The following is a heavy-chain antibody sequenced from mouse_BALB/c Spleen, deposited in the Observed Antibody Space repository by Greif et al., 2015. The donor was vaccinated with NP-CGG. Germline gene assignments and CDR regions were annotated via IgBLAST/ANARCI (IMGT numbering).Heavy chain of an antibody. CDR3: ARKDNRGYVMDY. CDR1: GYTFTSYW. J-gene: IGHJ4*01. V-gene: IGHV1-69*02. CDR2: IDPSDSYT. D-gene: IGHD1-3*01. Sequence: QVQLQQSGAELVKPGASVKLSCKASGYTFTSYWTHWVKQRPGQGLEWIGEIDPSDSYTNYNQKFKGKATLTVDKSSSTAYMQLSSLTSEDSAVYYCARKDNRGYVMDYWGQGSSVTVSS.